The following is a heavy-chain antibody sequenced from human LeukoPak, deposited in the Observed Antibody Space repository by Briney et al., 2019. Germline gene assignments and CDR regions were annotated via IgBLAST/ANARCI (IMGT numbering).Heavy chain of an antibody. CDR1: GYTFTCYG. J-gene: IGHJ6*02. Sequence: ASVKVSCKASGYTFTCYGISWVRQAPGLGLDWMGWISAYNGNTNYAQKLQGRVTMTTDTSTSTAYMELRSLRSDDTAVYYCARRSFIGYCSSTSCYGMDVWGQGTTVTVSS. V-gene: IGHV1-18*01. D-gene: IGHD2-2*01. CDR2: ISAYNGNT. CDR3: ARRSFIGYCSSTSCYGMDV.